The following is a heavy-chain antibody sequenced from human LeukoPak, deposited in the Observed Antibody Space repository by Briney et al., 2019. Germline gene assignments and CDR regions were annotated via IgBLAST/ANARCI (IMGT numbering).Heavy chain of an antibody. CDR1: GGSISSYY. Sequence: SETLSLTCTVSGGSISSYYWSWIRQPPGKGLEWIGYIYYSGSTNYNPSLKSRVTISVDTSRNQFSLKLSSVTAADTAVYYCAAEVPDYYYGMDVWGQGTTVTVSS. CDR2: IYYSGST. V-gene: IGHV4-59*08. CDR3: AAEVPDYYYGMDV. J-gene: IGHJ6*02.